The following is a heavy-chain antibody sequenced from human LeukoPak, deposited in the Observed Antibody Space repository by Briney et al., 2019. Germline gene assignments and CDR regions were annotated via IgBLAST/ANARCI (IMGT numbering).Heavy chain of an antibody. J-gene: IGHJ4*02. CDR2: ISNTGRT. V-gene: IGHV4-59*08. CDR1: GGSISSYY. CDR3: ARHSEVSGSHSLDYYFDS. Sequence: SETLSLTCTVSGGSISSYYWSWIRQPPGKGLEWMGFISNTGRTNYSPSLKSRVTMLLDTSRNQFSLKLSSVTAADTAVYYCARHSEVSGSHSLDYYFDSWGQGSLVTVSS. D-gene: IGHD1-26*01.